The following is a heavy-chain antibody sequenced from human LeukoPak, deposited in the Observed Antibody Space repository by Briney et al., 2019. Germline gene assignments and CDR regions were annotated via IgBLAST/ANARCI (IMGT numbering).Heavy chain of an antibody. V-gene: IGHV4-31*03. CDR2: SYYSGSA. CDR3: AWSFFSERYGGNSHFDF. J-gene: IGHJ4*02. CDR1: GGSISSCGCY. Sequence: PSGTLSLTCTVSGGSISSCGCYWNWIRQHPGKGLDWIIYSYYSGSAYYYSSLKRRVTISVVTSKNQFSLKLSSVTTADKAVYYCAWSFFSERYGGNSHFDFWGQGTLVTVSS. D-gene: IGHD4-23*01.